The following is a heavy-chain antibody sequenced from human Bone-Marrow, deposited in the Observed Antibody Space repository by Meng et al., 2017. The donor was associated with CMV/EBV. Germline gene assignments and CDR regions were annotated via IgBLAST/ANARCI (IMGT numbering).Heavy chain of an antibody. CDR3: ARGGFNWKWAAWLDS. CDR1: GFTFSNYW. D-gene: IGHD1-20*01. CDR2: INSDGSTT. J-gene: IGHJ5*01. Sequence: GESLKISCEASGFTFSNYWIHWVRQAPGKGLVWFSRINSDGSTTSYADSVKGRFTISRDNAKNTLYLQMNSLRVEDTALYYCARGGFNWKWAAWLDSWGQGTLVTVSS. V-gene: IGHV3-74*01.